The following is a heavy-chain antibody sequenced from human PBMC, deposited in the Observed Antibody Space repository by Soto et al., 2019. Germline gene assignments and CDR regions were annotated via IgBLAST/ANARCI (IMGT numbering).Heavy chain of an antibody. CDR2: INHRGST. Sequence: SETLSLTCAVYGVSFSGYYWSWIRQPPGKGLEWIGEINHRGSTNYNPSLKSRVTISVDTSKNQFSLKLSSVTAADTAVYYCARVGTIFGVVTRYYYYYYMDVWGKGTTVTVSS. V-gene: IGHV4-34*01. CDR1: GVSFSGYY. CDR3: ARVGTIFGVVTRYYYYYYMDV. D-gene: IGHD3-3*01. J-gene: IGHJ6*03.